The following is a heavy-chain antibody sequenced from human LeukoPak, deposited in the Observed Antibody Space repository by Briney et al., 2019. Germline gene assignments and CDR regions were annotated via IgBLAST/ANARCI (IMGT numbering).Heavy chain of an antibody. CDR1: GFTFSSYA. CDR2: ISSNGGST. J-gene: IGHJ4*02. CDR3: ARATRFGEVYFDY. Sequence: QSGGSLRLSCAASGFTFSSYAMHWVRQAPGKGLEYVSAISSNGGSTYYANSVKGRFTISRDNSKNTLYLQMGSLRAEDMAVYYCARATRFGEVYFDYWGQGTLVTVSS. D-gene: IGHD3-10*02. V-gene: IGHV3-64*01.